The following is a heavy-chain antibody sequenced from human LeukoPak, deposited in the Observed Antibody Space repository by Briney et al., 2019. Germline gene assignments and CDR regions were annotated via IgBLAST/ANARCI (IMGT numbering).Heavy chain of an antibody. CDR1: GFTFDNYA. D-gene: IGHD4/OR15-4a*01. CDR2: ISGSGVNT. V-gene: IGHV3-23*01. Sequence: GGSLRLSCAASGFTFDNYAMNWVRQAPGKGLEWVLGISGSGVNTCYADSVKGRFTISRDNSKNTLYLQLNSLRGEDTAIYYCARDTSFNYGAHAMDVWGQGTTVTVSS. CDR3: ARDTSFNYGAHAMDV. J-gene: IGHJ6*02.